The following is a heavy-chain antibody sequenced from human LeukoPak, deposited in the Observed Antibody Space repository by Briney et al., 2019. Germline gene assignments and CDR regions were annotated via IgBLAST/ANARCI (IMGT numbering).Heavy chain of an antibody. CDR3: ARDIYGSGSYYAY. CDR1: GFTFSGSA. Sequence: GGSLRLSCAASGFTFSGSAMHWVRQAPGKGLEWVSSISSSSSYIYYADSVKGRFTISRDNAKNSLYLQMNSLRAEDTAVYYCARDIYGSGSYYAYWGQGTLVTVSS. D-gene: IGHD3-10*01. J-gene: IGHJ4*02. CDR2: ISSSSSYI. V-gene: IGHV3-21*01.